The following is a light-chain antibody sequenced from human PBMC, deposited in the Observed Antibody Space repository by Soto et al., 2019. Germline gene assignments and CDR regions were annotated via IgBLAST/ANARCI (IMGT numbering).Light chain of an antibody. V-gene: IGKV1-9*01. J-gene: IGKJ4*01. CDR2: AAS. Sequence: DFKLTQSPAFLSAPLGDRVTISCRASQGISSHLAWYQQKPGKAPELLIYAASTLQSGVPSRFSGSGTGTEFTLTISSLQPEDVATYFCQHLNSYPGALSFGGGTQVEIK. CDR3: QHLNSYPGALS. CDR1: QGISSH.